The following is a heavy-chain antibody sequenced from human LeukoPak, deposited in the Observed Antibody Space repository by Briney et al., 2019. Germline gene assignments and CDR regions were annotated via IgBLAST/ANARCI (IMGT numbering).Heavy chain of an antibody. J-gene: IGHJ4*02. V-gene: IGHV4-34*01. Sequence: SEILSLTCAVYGVSFSGYYWSWIRQPPGKGLEWIGEINHSGSTNYNPSLKSRVTISVDTSKNQFSLKLSSVTAADTAVYHCARALPPAYWGQGTLVTVSS. CDR3: ARALPPAY. CDR1: GVSFSGYY. CDR2: INHSGST.